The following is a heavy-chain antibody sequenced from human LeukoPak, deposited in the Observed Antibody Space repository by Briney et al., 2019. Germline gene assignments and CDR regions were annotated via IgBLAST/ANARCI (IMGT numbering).Heavy chain of an antibody. Sequence: PSETLSLTCTVSGGSISSGGYYWSWIRQHPGKGLEWIGYIYYSGSTYYNPSLKSRVTISVDTSKNQFSLKLSSVTAADTAVYYCARVLVVDSSGFPPDAFDIWGQGTMVTVSS. V-gene: IGHV4-31*03. J-gene: IGHJ3*02. CDR1: GGSISSGGYY. CDR3: ARVLVVDSSGFPPDAFDI. CDR2: IYYSGST. D-gene: IGHD3-22*01.